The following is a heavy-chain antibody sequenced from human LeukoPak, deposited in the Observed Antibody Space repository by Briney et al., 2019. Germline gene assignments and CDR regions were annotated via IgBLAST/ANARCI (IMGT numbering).Heavy chain of an antibody. D-gene: IGHD3-3*01. CDR1: GLTFSSYA. Sequence: PGGSLRLSCAASGLTFSSYAMHWVRQAPGEGLEWVAVISYDGSNKYYADSVKGRFTISRDNSKNTLYLQMNSLRAEDTAVYYCAREGLYYDFWSGYYTLYYYFDYWGQGTLVTVSS. CDR3: AREGLYYDFWSGYYTLYYYFDY. J-gene: IGHJ4*02. V-gene: IGHV3-30-3*01. CDR2: ISYDGSNK.